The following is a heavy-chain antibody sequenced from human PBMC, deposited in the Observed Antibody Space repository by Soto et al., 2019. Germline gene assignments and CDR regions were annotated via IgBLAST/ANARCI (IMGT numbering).Heavy chain of an antibody. Sequence: EVQLVESGGGLVKPGGSLRLSCAASGITLSNAWMTWVRQAPGKGLEWVGRIKSRADGSTTEYGSPVKDRFIITRDDSENTLDLQMHSLKTEDTAVYYCATPRPGTHGYGYWGQVTLGNVSS. CDR2: IKSRADGSTT. D-gene: IGHD5-18*01. J-gene: IGHJ4*02. CDR1: GITLSNAW. CDR3: ATPRPGTHGYGY. V-gene: IGHV3-15*05.